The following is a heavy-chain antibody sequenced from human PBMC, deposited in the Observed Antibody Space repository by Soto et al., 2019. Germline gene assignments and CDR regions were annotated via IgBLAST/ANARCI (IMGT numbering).Heavy chain of an antibody. V-gene: IGHV3-30-3*01. CDR1: GFTFSIYA. D-gene: IGHD5-18*01. CDR3: ARASQDTAMAPYYFDY. Sequence: GGSLRLACSASGFTFSIYAMHCFRQAPGKGLEWVAVISYDGSNKYYADSVKGRFTISRDNSKNTLYLQMNSLRAEDTAVYYCARASQDTAMAPYYFDYWGQGTLVTVSS. J-gene: IGHJ4*02. CDR2: ISYDGSNK.